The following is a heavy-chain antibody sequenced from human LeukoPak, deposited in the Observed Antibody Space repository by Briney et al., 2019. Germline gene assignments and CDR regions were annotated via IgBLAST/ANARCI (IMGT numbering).Heavy chain of an antibody. Sequence: GGPLKLSCAASGFTFSSYTMNWVRQAPGKGLEWVSSISSTGGYTYYADSVKGRFTNSRDNAKRSLELHMSSLRVEDTAVYYCATTHHYYDSSGFYYSSDAFDIWGQGTMVTVSS. CDR1: GFTFSSYT. V-gene: IGHV3-21*01. J-gene: IGHJ3*02. CDR2: ISSTGGYT. D-gene: IGHD3-22*01. CDR3: ATTHHYYDSSGFYYSSDAFDI.